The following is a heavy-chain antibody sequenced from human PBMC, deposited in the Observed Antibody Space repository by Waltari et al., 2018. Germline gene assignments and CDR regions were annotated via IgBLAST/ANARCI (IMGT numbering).Heavy chain of an antibody. CDR1: GYSISSGYY. D-gene: IGHD1-26*01. CDR2: TYHSGNP. Sequence: QVQLQASGPGLVKPSETLSHTCAVSGYSISSGYYWGWVRQPPGKGLGWIGTTYHSGNPYYHPSLKIRVAISVGTSEIQFSRQLTSVTAADTAVYYLARKYSGGLDPFDSWGQGTLVTVSS. CDR3: ARKYSGGLDPFDS. V-gene: IGHV4-38-2*01. J-gene: IGHJ4*02.